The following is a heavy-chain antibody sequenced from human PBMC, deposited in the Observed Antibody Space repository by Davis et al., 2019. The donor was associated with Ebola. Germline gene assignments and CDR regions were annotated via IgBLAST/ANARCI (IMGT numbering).Heavy chain of an antibody. J-gene: IGHJ4*02. D-gene: IGHD7-27*01. V-gene: IGHV1-46*01. Sequence: ASVKVSCKASGYTLTDYLLHWVRQAPGQGLEWMGLINPSIGNTSLAQKYQGRVTLTRDTSTRTVHMDLSSLKSDDTAIYYCASGEFVDFWGQGTLVTVSS. CDR1: GYTLTDYL. CDR3: ASGEFVDF. CDR2: INPSIGNT.